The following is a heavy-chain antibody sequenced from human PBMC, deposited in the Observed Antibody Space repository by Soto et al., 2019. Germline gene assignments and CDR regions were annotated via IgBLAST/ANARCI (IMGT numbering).Heavy chain of an antibody. D-gene: IGHD5-18*01. CDR3: EKVRIQQYYYYGIDV. Sequence: GGSLRLSCAASGFTFSSYAMSWVRQAPGKGLEWVSAISGSGGSTYYADSVKGRFTISRDNSKNTLYLQMNRLRAEDTAVYYCEKVRIQQYYYYGIDVWGQGTTVTVSS. J-gene: IGHJ6*02. CDR1: GFTFSSYA. V-gene: IGHV3-23*01. CDR2: ISGSGGST.